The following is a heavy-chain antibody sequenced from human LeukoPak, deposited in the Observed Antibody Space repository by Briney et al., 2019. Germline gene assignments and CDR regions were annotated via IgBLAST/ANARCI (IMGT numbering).Heavy chain of an antibody. D-gene: IGHD3-22*01. CDR1: GFTFDDYA. J-gene: IGHJ3*02. CDR3: AKEGVGYDSSGSPNFDI. V-gene: IGHV3-9*01. CDR2: ISWNSGSI. Sequence: GGSLRLSCAASGFTFDDYAMHWVRQAPGKGLEGVSGISWNSGSIGYADSVKGRFTISRDNAKNSLYLQMNSLRAEDTAVYYCAKEGVGYDSSGSPNFDIWGQGTMVTVSS.